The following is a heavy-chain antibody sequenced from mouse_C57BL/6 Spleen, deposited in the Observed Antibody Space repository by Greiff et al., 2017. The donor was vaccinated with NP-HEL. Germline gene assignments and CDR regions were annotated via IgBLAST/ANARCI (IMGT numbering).Heavy chain of an antibody. V-gene: IGHV1-59*01. CDR3: ARGITTVVEGFAY. D-gene: IGHD1-1*01. CDR1: GYTFTSYW. J-gene: IGHJ3*01. CDR2: IDPSDSYT. Sequence: VQLQQPGAELVRPGTSVKLSCKASGYTFTSYWMHWVKQRPGQGLEWIGVIDPSDSYTNYNQKFKGKATLTVDTSSSTAYMQLSGLTSEDSAVYYCARGITTVVEGFAYWGQGTLVTVSA.